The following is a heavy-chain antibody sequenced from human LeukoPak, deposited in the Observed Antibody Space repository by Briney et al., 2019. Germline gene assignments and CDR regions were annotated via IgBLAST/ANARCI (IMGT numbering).Heavy chain of an antibody. Sequence: PGGSLRLSCAASGFTFSTHYMHWVRQAPGKGLVWLSRISGDGRSITYADSVKGRFTISRDNAKNTLYLQLNSLRVEDTAVYYCVRMAGYDSSGFYGYLPQWGQGTLVTVSS. CDR3: VRMAGYDSSGFYGYLPQ. CDR1: GFTFSTHY. D-gene: IGHD3-22*01. CDR2: ISGDGRSI. V-gene: IGHV3-74*01. J-gene: IGHJ1*01.